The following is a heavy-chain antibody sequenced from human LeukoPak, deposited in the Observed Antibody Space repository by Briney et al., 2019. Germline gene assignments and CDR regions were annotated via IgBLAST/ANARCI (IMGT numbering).Heavy chain of an antibody. Sequence: GASVKLSCKASGYTFTSYGISWVRQAPGQGLEWMGWISAYNGNTNYAQKLQGRVTMTTDTSTSTAYMELRSLRTDDTAVYYCARVAAVAGIPPDVWGKGTTVTVSS. J-gene: IGHJ6*04. D-gene: IGHD6-19*01. V-gene: IGHV1-18*01. CDR3: ARVAAVAGIPPDV. CDR1: GYTFTSYG. CDR2: ISAYNGNT.